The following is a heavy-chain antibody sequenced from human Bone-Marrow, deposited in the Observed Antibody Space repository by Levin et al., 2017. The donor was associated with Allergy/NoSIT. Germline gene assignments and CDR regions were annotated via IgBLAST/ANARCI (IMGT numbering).Heavy chain of an antibody. CDR2: IWYDGNNK. D-gene: IGHD2-15*01. V-gene: IGHV3-33*01. Sequence: GGSLRLSCAASGFTFSTYGMHWVRQAPGKGLEWVAVIWYDGNNKYYADSVKGRFTVSRDNSKSTLYLQMNSLRAEDTAVYYCARFGGYCSGGSCPDDYYGMDVWGQGATVTVSS. J-gene: IGHJ6*02. CDR1: GFTFSTYG. CDR3: ARFGGYCSGGSCPDDYYGMDV.